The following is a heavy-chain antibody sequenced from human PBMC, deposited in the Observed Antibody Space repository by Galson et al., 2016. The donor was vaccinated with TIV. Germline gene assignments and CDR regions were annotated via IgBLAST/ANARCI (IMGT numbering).Heavy chain of an antibody. V-gene: IGHV4-61*02. D-gene: IGHD2-15*01. J-gene: IGHJ3*02. CDR1: GAFIRSGSYY. CDR2: IYTSGIT. CDR3: ARVVGYCSGDDCLLEAAFDI. Sequence: TLSLTCTVSGAFIRSGSYYWNWIRQPAGKGLEWIGRIYTSGITNYNPSLKSQVTISVDASKNQFSLKLTSVTAADTAVYYCARVVGYCSGDDCLLEAAFDIWGQGTLVSVSS.